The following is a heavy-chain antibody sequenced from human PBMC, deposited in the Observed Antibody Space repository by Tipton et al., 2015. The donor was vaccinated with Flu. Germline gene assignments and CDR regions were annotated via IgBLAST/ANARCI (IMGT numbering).Heavy chain of an antibody. Sequence: TLSLTCTVSGGSIISYYWSWIRQAPGKGLEWIGYVYYSGSTNYNPSLQSRVTMSVDTPKSQFSLNLNSVTAADTAVYYCARVVAGSGIDYWGQGALVTVSS. D-gene: IGHD6-19*01. J-gene: IGHJ4*02. CDR3: ARVVAGSGIDY. CDR2: VYYSGST. V-gene: IGHV4-59*01. CDR1: GGSIISYY.